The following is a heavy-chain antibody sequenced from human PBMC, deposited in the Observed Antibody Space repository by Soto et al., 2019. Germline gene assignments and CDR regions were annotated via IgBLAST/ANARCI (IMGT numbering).Heavy chain of an antibody. CDR2: IYYSGST. V-gene: IGHV4-30-4*01. Sequence: SETLSLTCTVSGGSISSGDYYWSWIRQPPGKGLEWIGYIYYSGSTYYNPSLKSRVTISVDTSKNQFSLKLSSVTAADTAVYYCARDSHYDSSGYYSYYFDYWGQGTLVTVSS. CDR3: ARDSHYDSSGYYSYYFDY. D-gene: IGHD3-22*01. CDR1: GGSISSGDYY. J-gene: IGHJ4*02.